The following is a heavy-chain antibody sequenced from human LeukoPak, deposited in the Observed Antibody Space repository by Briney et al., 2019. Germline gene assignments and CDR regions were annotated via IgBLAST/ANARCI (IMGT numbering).Heavy chain of an antibody. D-gene: IGHD1-1*01. Sequence: ASETLSLTCTVSGGSISRYYWSWIRQPPGKGLEWIGYIYYSGSTYYNPSLKSRVTISVDTSKNLFSLKLSSVTAADTAVYYCARVQRPLDGADYWGQGTLVTASS. CDR3: ARVQRPLDGADY. CDR1: GGSISRYY. CDR2: IYYSGST. V-gene: IGHV4-59*01. J-gene: IGHJ4*02.